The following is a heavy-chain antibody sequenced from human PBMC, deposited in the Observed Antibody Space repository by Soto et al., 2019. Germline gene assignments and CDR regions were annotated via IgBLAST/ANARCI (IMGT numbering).Heavy chain of an antibody. CDR3: TGKVRGAAGEFHP. J-gene: IGHJ5*02. Sequence: SQTLSLTCAISGDSVSSESAAWNWVRQSPSRGLEWLGRTNYRSKWYNDYAVSVKGRITINPDTSKNQFSLQLSSVTPEDTAIYYCTGKVRGAAGEFHPWGQGTLVTVSS. CDR2: TNYRSKWYN. CDR1: GDSVSSESAA. D-gene: IGHD6-13*01. V-gene: IGHV6-1*01.